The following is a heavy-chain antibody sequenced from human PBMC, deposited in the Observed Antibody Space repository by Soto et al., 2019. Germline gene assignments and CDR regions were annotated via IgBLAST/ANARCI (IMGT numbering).Heavy chain of an antibody. J-gene: IGHJ6*02. D-gene: IGHD3-22*01. V-gene: IGHV3-48*03. CDR2: ITSSGSPI. Sequence: GSLRLSCAASGFTFSSYEMNWVRQAPGEGMEWLSYITSSGSPIYYADSVKGRFTISRDNAKNSLYLQMNGLRAEDTAVYYCARSGYFDSGGYPYYYYGMDVWGQGTTVTVSS. CDR1: GFTFSSYE. CDR3: ARSGYFDSGGYPYYYYGMDV.